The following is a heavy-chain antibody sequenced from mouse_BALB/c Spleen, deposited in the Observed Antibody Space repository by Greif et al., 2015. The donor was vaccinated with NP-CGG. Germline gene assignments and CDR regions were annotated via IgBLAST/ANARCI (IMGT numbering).Heavy chain of an antibody. V-gene: IGHV2-6-7*01. CDR3: ARDRYVTALYYYAMDY. Sequence: VKLMESGPGLVAPSQSLSITCTVSGFSLTGYGVNWVRQPPGKGLEWLGMIWGDGSTDYNSALKSRLSISKDNSKSXVSLKMNSLQTGDTARYYCARDRYVTALYYYAMDYWGQGTSVTVSS. J-gene: IGHJ4*01. D-gene: IGHD1-1*01. CDR2: IWGDGST. CDR1: GFSLTGYG.